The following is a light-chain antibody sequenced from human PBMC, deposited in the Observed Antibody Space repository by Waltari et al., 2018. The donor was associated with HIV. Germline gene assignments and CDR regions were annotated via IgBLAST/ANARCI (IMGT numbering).Light chain of an antibody. Sequence: ELVLTQSPDFQSVPPKEKVTITCRASQSIGSNLHWYQQKPDQSPKLLIKYASRSFSGVPSRFSGSGSGTDFTLTISRLEAEDAATYYCHQSSSLPHTFGQGTKLEIK. V-gene: IGKV6-21*01. CDR2: YAS. CDR3: HQSSSLPHT. J-gene: IGKJ2*01. CDR1: QSIGSN.